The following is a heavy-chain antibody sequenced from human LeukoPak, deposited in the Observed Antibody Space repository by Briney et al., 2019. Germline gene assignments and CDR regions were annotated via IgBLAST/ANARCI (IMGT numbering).Heavy chain of an antibody. CDR3: VRSRGYSYGYSYYFDY. CDR1: GYSFTTNW. D-gene: IGHD5-18*01. CDR2: IYPCDSET. J-gene: IGHJ4*02. V-gene: IGHV5-51*01. Sequence: GESLKIFCKGSGYSFTTNWIGWVRQMPGKGLEWMGIIYPCDSETRYSPSFQGQVTISADKSISTAYVQWSSLKASDTAMYYCVRSRGYSYGYSYYFDYWGQGTLVTVSS.